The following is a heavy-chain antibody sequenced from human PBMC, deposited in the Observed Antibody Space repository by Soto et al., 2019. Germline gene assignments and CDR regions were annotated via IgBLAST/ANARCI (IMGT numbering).Heavy chain of an antibody. CDR2: ISLYSDGT. CDR3: VRVVPGDEAWLGL. V-gene: IGHV1-18*01. J-gene: IGHJ5*02. CDR1: GYTFSNYG. Sequence: GASVKVSCKTSGYTFSNYGITWVRQAPGQPLEWLGWISLYSDGTNYAQKFQGRVSMTTDTSTTTAYMELRSLRSDDTAVYYCVRVVPGDEAWLGLWGQGTLVPVSS. D-gene: IGHD4-17*01.